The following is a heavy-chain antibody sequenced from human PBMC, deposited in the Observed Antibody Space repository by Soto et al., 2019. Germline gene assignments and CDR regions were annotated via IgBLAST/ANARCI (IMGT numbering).Heavy chain of an antibody. CDR3: VMVDNYVTPTPQDV. V-gene: IGHV1-18*01. CDR1: GYIFVNYG. D-gene: IGHD3-16*01. Sequence: QVQLVQSGDEVKKPGASVKVYCKASGYIFVNYGIAWVRQAPGQGLEWMGWISPYTGNTHSATKIQGRLTMTTDTSTSTAYMDLGSLTSDDPAVYYCVMVDNYVTPTPQDVWGQGTTVTVSS. CDR2: ISPYTGNT. J-gene: IGHJ6*02.